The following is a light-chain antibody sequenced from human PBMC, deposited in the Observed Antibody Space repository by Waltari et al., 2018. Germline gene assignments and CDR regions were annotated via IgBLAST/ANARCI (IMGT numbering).Light chain of an antibody. CDR1: GSDVGSYNL. J-gene: IGLJ2*01. CDR2: EVN. V-gene: IGLV2-23*02. CDR3: CSFATNSIVI. Sequence: QSALTQPASVSGSPGQSITSSCSGTGSDVGSYNLVSWYQQHPGKAPKLIIYEVNMRPLGVSDRFSGSKSGVTASLTISGLQAEDEAVYFCCSFATNSIVIFGGGTKLTVL.